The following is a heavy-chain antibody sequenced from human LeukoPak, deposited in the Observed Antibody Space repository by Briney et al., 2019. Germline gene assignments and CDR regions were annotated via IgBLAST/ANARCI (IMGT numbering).Heavy chain of an antibody. J-gene: IGHJ4*02. CDR2: IRSKALYGTR. D-gene: IGHD1-7*01. CDR1: GFNFGGYA. Sequence: RSLRLSCTASGFNFGGYAINWVRQAPGQGLEWVGFIRSKALYGTREYAASVEGRFTISRDDSKGIAYLQMNTLKIEDTAVYYCARGNVNYYAPDYWGQGTLVTVSS. V-gene: IGHV3-49*04. CDR3: ARGNVNYYAPDY.